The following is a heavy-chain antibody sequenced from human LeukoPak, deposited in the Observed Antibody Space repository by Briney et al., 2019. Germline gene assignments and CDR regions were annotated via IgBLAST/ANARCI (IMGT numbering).Heavy chain of an antibody. J-gene: IGHJ3*02. D-gene: IGHD2-15*01. Sequence: GGSLRLFCAASGFTFSSYWMSWVRQAPGKGLEWVANIKQDGSEKYYVDSVKGRFTISRDNAKNSLDLQMNSLRAEDTAVYYCASHQEWQLPSGFDIWGQGTMVTVSS. CDR1: GFTFSSYW. V-gene: IGHV3-7*05. CDR2: IKQDGSEK. CDR3: ASHQEWQLPSGFDI.